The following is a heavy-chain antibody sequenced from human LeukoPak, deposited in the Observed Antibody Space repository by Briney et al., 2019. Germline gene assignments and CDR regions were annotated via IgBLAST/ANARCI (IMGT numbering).Heavy chain of an antibody. D-gene: IGHD6-6*01. V-gene: IGHV4-59*01. CDR2: IYYSGST. CDR3: ARMDSSSSEYFDY. CDR1: GGSISSYY. Sequence: SETLSPTCTVSGGSISSYYWSWIRQPPGKGLEWIGYIYYSGSTNYNPSLKSRVTISVDTSKNQFSLKLSSVTAADTAVYYCARMDSSSSEYFDYWGQGTLVTVSS. J-gene: IGHJ4*02.